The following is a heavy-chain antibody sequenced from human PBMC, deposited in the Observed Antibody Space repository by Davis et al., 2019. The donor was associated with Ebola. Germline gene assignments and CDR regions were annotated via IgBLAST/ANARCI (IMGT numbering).Heavy chain of an antibody. CDR2: VNPKSGNT. CDR3: ARGEGFGKRGEL. CDR1: GYDFSKYD. D-gene: IGHD1-26*01. J-gene: IGHJ4*02. Sequence: ASVKVSCKGFGYDFSKYDVHWVRQAPGQGLEWMGWVNPKSGNTDYDQVFQGRLSLTRDTSIDTIYMELGPLRSDDTAVYYCARGEGFGKRGELWGKGTLVTVAS. V-gene: IGHV1-8*01.